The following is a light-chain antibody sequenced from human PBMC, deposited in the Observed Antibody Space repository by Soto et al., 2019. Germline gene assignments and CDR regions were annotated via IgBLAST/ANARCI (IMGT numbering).Light chain of an antibody. CDR1: SSDVGGYNY. CDR2: AVT. CDR3: SSYTSSSTL. V-gene: IGLV2-14*01. Sequence: QSVLTQPASVSGSPGQSITISCTATSSDVGGYNYVSWYQQHPGKAPKLMIYAVTDRPSGVSSRFSGSKSGNTASLTISGLQAEDEADYYSSSYTSSSTLFGTGTKVTVL. J-gene: IGLJ1*01.